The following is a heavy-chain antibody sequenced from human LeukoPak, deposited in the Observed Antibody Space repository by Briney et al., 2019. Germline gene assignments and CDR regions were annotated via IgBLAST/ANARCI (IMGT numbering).Heavy chain of an antibody. V-gene: IGHV1-18*01. CDR2: ISAYNGNT. D-gene: IGHD3-3*01. Sequence: ASVKVSCKASGYTFTSYGISWVRQAPGQGLEWMGWISAYNGNTNYAQELQGRVTMTTDTSTSTAYMELRSLRSDDTAVYYCARALWSGYYSYYYYYYMDVWGKGTTVTVSS. J-gene: IGHJ6*03. CDR1: GYTFTSYG. CDR3: ARALWSGYYSYYYYYYMDV.